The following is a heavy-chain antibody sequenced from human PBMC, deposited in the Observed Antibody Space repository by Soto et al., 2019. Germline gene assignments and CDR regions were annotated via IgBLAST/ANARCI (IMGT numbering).Heavy chain of an antibody. CDR3: TRASSLDFDF. V-gene: IGHV3-49*04. CDR2: IRRNAYGGTT. CDR1: GXTFGDYA. D-gene: IGHD3-16*01. Sequence: GSLRLSCTTSGXTFGDYALSWVRQAPGKGLEWVGFIRRNAYGGTTDYGASVKGRFTISRDYSKSIAYLKMNSLRTADTAVYYCTRASSLDFDFWGQGTLAPVS. J-gene: IGHJ4*02.